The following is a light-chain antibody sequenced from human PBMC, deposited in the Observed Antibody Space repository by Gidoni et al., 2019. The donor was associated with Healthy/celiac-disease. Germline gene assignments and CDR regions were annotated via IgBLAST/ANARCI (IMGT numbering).Light chain of an antibody. CDR1: NIGSKN. Sequence: SYEPTQPLSVSVALGQTARITRRGNNIGSKNVHWYQQKPGQAPVLVIYRDSNRPSGIPERFSGSNSGKTATLTISRAQAGDEADYYCQVWDSSTTAVVFGGGTKLTVL. CDR2: RDS. J-gene: IGLJ2*01. CDR3: QVWDSSTTAVV. V-gene: IGLV3-9*01.